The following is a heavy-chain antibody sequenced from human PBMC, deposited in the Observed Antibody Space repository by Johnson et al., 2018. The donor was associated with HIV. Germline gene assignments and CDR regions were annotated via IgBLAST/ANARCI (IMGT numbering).Heavy chain of an antibody. CDR2: IKSKTDGGTT. Sequence: VQLVESGGGVVQPGRSLRLSCAASGFTFSSYGMHWVRQAPGKGLEWVGRIKSKTDGGTTDYAALVKGRFSISRDDSKNTLYLQMNSLKTEDTAVYYCMTMATTHEGYAFDIWGQGTMVTVSS. CDR1: GFTFSSYG. CDR3: MTMATTHEGYAFDI. J-gene: IGHJ3*02. V-gene: IGHV3-15*01. D-gene: IGHD5-24*01.